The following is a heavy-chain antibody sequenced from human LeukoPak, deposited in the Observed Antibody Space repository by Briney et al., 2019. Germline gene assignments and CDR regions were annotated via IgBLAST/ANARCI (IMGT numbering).Heavy chain of an antibody. Sequence: GGSLRLSCAASGFTFSSHWMHWVRQVPGKGLVWVSRINSDGSTTNYADSVEGRFTISRDNAKNTLYLQMSSLRAEDTAVYYCVYSGNCPFDYWGQGALVTVSS. D-gene: IGHD1-26*01. J-gene: IGHJ4*02. CDR2: INSDGSTT. V-gene: IGHV3-74*01. CDR1: GFTFSSHW. CDR3: VYSGNCPFDY.